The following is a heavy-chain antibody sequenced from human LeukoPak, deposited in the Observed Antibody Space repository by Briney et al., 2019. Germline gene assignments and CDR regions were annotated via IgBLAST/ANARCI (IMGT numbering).Heavy chain of an antibody. J-gene: IGHJ4*02. CDR3: ARAGIRREYDGYELDY. V-gene: IGHV4-4*02. Sequence: SETLSPTFAVSGGSISSSNWWTWVRHPPGKGLEWLGEIYRSGTANDNPSLKSPFTISVDTSKNQFSLNLSSVTAADAAVFYSARAGIRREYDGYELDYWGQGILVTVSS. CDR1: GGSISSSNW. D-gene: IGHD5-12*01. CDR2: IYRSGTA.